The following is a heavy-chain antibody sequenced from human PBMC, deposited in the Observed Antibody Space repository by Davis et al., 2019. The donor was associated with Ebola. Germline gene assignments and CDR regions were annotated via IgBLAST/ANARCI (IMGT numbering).Heavy chain of an antibody. Sequence: AASVKVSCKASGYTFTSYGISWVRQAPGQGLEWMGWINAGNGNTKYSQKFQGRVTITRDTSASTAYMELSSLRSEDTAVYYCARDVKQWLVPGHYWGQGTLVTVSS. CDR3: ARDVKQWLVPGHY. D-gene: IGHD6-19*01. CDR2: INAGNGNT. CDR1: GYTFTSYG. V-gene: IGHV1-3*01. J-gene: IGHJ4*02.